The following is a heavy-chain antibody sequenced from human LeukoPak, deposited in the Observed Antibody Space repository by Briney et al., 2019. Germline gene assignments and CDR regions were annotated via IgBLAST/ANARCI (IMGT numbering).Heavy chain of an antibody. D-gene: IGHD4-17*01. V-gene: IGHV3-7*01. CDR2: IKHDGSEK. Sequence: GGSLRLSCVTSGFLFSNYWMSWVRQAPGKGVEWVANIKHDGSEKYYVDSVKGRFTISRDDSKKSLFLHMNSLRADDTAVYFCAREFGDYGGYFDLWGRGTLVTVSS. CDR3: AREFGDYGGYFDL. J-gene: IGHJ2*01. CDR1: GFLFSNYW.